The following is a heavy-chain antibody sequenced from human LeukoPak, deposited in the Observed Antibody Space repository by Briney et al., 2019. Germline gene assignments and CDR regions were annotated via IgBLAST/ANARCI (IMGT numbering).Heavy chain of an antibody. J-gene: IGHJ4*02. D-gene: IGHD1-20*01. CDR3: ARGSDYNWNY. CDR2: IDHGGTS. CDR1: GGSFSDYF. Sequence: SETLSLTCAVYGGSFSDYFWSWVRQPPGKGLEWIGEIDHGGTSNYNPSLMSRVAISVDTSKNQFSLNLNSVTAADTAVYYCARGSDYNWNYWGQGALVTVSS. V-gene: IGHV4-34*01.